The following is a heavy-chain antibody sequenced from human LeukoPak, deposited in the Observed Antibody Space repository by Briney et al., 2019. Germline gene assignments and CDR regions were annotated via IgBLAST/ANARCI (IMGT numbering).Heavy chain of an antibody. D-gene: IGHD6-6*01. J-gene: IGHJ4*02. V-gene: IGHV4-34*01. CDR1: GGSFSDYY. CDR3: ARLDCWSSVDY. CDR2: INHSGST. Sequence: SETLSLTCAVYGGSFSDYYWSWIRQPPGKGLEWIGEINHSGSTNYNPSLKSRVTLSVDTSKNQFSLKLSSVTAADTAVYFCARLDCWSSVDYWGQGTLVTVSS.